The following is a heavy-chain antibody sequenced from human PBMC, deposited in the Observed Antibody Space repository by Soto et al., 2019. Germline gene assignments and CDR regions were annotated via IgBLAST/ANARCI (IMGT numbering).Heavy chain of an antibody. CDR2: IYNSGST. Sequence: QVQLQESGPGLVEPSQTLSLTCTVSGGSISSGDYYWSWIRQPPGKGLEWIGHIYNSGSTYSNPSLKSRVTISVDTSKNQFSLKLSSVTAADTAGYYCARGPDGDKVDYWGQGTLVTVSS. D-gene: IGHD7-27*01. CDR3: ARGPDGDKVDY. V-gene: IGHV4-30-4*01. J-gene: IGHJ4*02. CDR1: GGSISSGDYY.